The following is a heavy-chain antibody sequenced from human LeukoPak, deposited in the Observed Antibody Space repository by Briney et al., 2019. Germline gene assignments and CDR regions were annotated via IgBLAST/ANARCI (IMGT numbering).Heavy chain of an antibody. CDR2: ISSSTGTI. CDR3: ARDGILWFGSRASDI. CDR1: GFIFSNYG. D-gene: IGHD3-10*01. J-gene: IGHJ3*02. Sequence: GGTLRLSCAASGFIFSNYGMNWVRQAPGKGLEWVSYISSSTGTIYYADSVKGRFTISRDNAKNSLYLQMNSLRAEDTAVYYCARDGILWFGSRASDIWGQGTMVTVSS. V-gene: IGHV3-48*01.